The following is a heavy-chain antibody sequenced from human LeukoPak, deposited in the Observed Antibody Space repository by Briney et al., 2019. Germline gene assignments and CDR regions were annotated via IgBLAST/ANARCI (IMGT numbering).Heavy chain of an antibody. CDR2: MNPSGGST. CDR3: ARGTVTTPETGGDHFDY. CDR1: GYTFTSYY. Sequence: ASVKVSCKASGYTFTSYYMHWVRQAPGQGLEWMGIMNPSGGSTSYAQKFQGRVTMTRDTSTSTVYMELSSLRSEDTAVYYCARGTVTTPETGGDHFDYWGQGTLVTVSS. V-gene: IGHV1-46*01. D-gene: IGHD4-17*01. J-gene: IGHJ4*02.